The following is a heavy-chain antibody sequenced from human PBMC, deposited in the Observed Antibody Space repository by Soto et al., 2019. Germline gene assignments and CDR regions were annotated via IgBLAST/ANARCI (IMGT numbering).Heavy chain of an antibody. CDR2: ISTSGGRI. J-gene: IGHJ4*02. V-gene: IGHV3-23*01. CDR1: GFTFTNYA. CDR3: AKDGDSSTGNKPLDY. D-gene: IGHD2-2*01. Sequence: VGSLRLSCAASGFTFTNYAMAWVRQAPGKGLEWVSSISTSGGRIFYADSVKGRVTISRDNSKSTLYLQMNSLRAEDTAVYYCAKDGDSSTGNKPLDYWGQGTLVTVSS.